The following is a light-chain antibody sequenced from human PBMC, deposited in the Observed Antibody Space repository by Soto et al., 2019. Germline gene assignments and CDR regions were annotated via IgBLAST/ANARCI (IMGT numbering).Light chain of an antibody. CDR2: DAS. V-gene: IGKV3-11*01. CDR1: QSVSSY. J-gene: IGKJ2*01. CDR3: QQRSNWPPVT. Sequence: EIVLPQSPATLSLSPGERATLSCRASQSVSSYLAWYQQKPGQAPRLLIYDASNRATGIPARFSGSGSGTDFTVTISSREPEDFAVYYCQQRSNWPPVTFGQGTKLEIK.